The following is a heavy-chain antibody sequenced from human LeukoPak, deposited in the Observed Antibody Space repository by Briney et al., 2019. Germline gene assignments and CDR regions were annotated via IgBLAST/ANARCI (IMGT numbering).Heavy chain of an antibody. J-gene: IGHJ4*02. D-gene: IGHD6-19*01. Sequence: PSETLSLTCTVSGYSISSGYYWGWIRQPPGKGLEWIGSIYHSGSTYYNPSLKSRVTISVDTSKNQFSLKLSSVTAADTAVYYCARDRERGAVAGTFDYWGQGTLVTVSS. CDR1: GYSISSGYY. CDR2: IYHSGST. V-gene: IGHV4-38-2*02. CDR3: ARDRERGAVAGTFDY.